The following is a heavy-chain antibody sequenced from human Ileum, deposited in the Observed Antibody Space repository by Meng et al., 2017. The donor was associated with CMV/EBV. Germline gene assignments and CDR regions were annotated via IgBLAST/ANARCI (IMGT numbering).Heavy chain of an antibody. J-gene: IGHJ4*02. V-gene: IGHV3-49*04. CDR2: IRSKRNGGTT. Sequence: GESLKISCTTSGFTFGDHAMSWVRQAPGKGLEWVGFIRSKRNGGTTEHAASVIGRFTISRDDSKSIAYLQMNSLKSEDTAVYYCTRDRANWGSRERIDHWSPGILVTVSS. CDR1: GFTFGDHA. D-gene: IGHD7-27*01. CDR3: TRDRANWGSRERIDH.